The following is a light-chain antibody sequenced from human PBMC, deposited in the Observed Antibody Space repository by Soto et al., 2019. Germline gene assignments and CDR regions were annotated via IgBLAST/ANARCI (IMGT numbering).Light chain of an antibody. CDR2: DAS. V-gene: IGKV1-13*02. CDR1: QGIRSA. Sequence: AIQLTQSPSSLSASVGDKVTNTCRASQGIRSALAWYQQKPGRAPNLLIYDASSLETGVPSRFSGSGSGTDFTLTISTLQPEDVASYFCLQFRTYPLTFGGGTKVEVK. CDR3: LQFRTYPLT. J-gene: IGKJ4*01.